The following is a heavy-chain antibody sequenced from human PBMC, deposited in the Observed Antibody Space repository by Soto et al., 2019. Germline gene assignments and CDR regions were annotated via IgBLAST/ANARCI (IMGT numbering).Heavy chain of an antibody. CDR3: ARDCSAIAVGNSGFDI. D-gene: IGHD6-19*01. CDR1: GFTVSSYY. Sequence: EVQLVESGGGLVQPGGSLRLSCAASGFTVSSYYMSWVRQAPGKGLEWVSVIYTGGSTYYADSVKGRFTISRDNSKNTRYLQMNSRRADDTAVYYCARDCSAIAVGNSGFDIWGQGTMVTVSS. V-gene: IGHV3-66*01. CDR2: IYTGGST. J-gene: IGHJ3*02.